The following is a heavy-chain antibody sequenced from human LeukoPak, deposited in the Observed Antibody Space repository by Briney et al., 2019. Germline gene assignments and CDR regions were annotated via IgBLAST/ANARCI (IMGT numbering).Heavy chain of an antibody. V-gene: IGHV1-3*01. CDR3: ARLEVAKGDY. Sequence: KFQGRVTITRDTSASTAYMELSSLRSGDTAVYYCARLEVAKGDYWGQGTLVTVSS. D-gene: IGHD5-24*01. J-gene: IGHJ4*02.